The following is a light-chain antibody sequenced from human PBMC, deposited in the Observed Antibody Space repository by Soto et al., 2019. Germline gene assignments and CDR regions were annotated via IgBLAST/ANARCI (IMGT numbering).Light chain of an antibody. CDR2: GAS. CDR1: QSVYSS. Sequence: EVVMTQSPATLSVSPGERATLSCRASQSVYSSLAWYQQKPGQAPRLLIYGASTRETGIPARFSGSGFGTEFTLTISSLQSEDFAIYYCQQYNTWPLFTFGQGTKLDIK. CDR3: QQYNTWPLFT. J-gene: IGKJ2*01. V-gene: IGKV3-15*01.